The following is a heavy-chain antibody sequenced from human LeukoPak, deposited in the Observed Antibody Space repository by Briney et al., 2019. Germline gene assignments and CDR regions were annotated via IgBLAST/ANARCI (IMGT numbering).Heavy chain of an antibody. CDR2: ISSSSSTI. J-gene: IGHJ4*02. Sequence: GVSLRLSCAASGFTFSSSSMNWVRQAPGKGLEWVSYISSSSSTIYYADSVEGRFTISRDNAKNSLYLQMNSLRDEDTAVYYCATDPGSSWKADYWGQGTLVTVSS. V-gene: IGHV3-48*02. CDR3: ATDPGSSWKADY. D-gene: IGHD6-13*01. CDR1: GFTFSSSS.